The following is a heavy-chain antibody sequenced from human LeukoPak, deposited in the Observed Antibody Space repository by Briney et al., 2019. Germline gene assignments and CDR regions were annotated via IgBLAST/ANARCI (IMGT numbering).Heavy chain of an antibody. CDR1: GYTFTSYS. D-gene: IGHD3-10*01. CDR2: ISAYNGNT. Sequence: ASVKVSCKASGYTFTSYSISWVRQAPGQGLEWMGWISAYNGNTNYAQKLQGRVTMTTDTSTSTAYMELRSLRSDDTAVYYCARFTYYYGSGSYYGAKRLKELPDYWGQGTLVTVSS. J-gene: IGHJ4*02. V-gene: IGHV1-18*01. CDR3: ARFTYYYGSGSYYGAKRLKELPDY.